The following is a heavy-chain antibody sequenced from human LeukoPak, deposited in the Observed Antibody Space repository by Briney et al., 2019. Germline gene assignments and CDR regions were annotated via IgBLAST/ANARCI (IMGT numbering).Heavy chain of an antibody. CDR3: ARGVAYCSSTSCYPSFVYYYYYYYMDV. D-gene: IGHD2-2*01. Sequence: PSETLSLTCTVSGGSISSGGNYWSWIRQHPGKGLEWIGYIYYSGSTYYNPSLKSRVTISVDTSKNQFSLKLSSVTAADTAAYYCARGVAYCSSTSCYPSFVYYYYYYYMDVWGKGTTVTVSS. CDR1: GGSISSGGNY. CDR2: IYYSGST. J-gene: IGHJ6*03. V-gene: IGHV4-31*03.